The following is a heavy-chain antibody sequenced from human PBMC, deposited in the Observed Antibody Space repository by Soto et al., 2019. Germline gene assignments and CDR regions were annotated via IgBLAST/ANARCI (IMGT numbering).Heavy chain of an antibody. V-gene: IGHV3-53*01. CDR3: AKGRVTPYYYYYGMDV. D-gene: IGHD4-4*01. Sequence: GGSLRLSCAASGFTVSSNYMSWVRQAPGKGLERVSVIYSGGSTYYADSVKGRFTISRDNSKNTLYLQMNSLRAEDTAVYYCAKGRVTPYYYYYGMDVWGQGTTVTVSS. J-gene: IGHJ6*02. CDR1: GFTVSSNY. CDR2: IYSGGST.